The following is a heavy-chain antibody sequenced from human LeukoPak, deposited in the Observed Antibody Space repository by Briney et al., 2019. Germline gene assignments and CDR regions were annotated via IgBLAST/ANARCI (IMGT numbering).Heavy chain of an antibody. Sequence: ASVKVSCKASGYTFTSYGISWVRQAPGQGLEWMGWISAYNGNTNYAQKLQGRVTMTTDTSTSTAYMELRSLRSDDTAVYYCARAVDVLMVYANGNWFDPWGQGTLVTDSS. J-gene: IGHJ5*02. CDR1: GYTFTSYG. CDR3: ARAVDVLMVYANGNWFDP. V-gene: IGHV1-18*01. CDR2: ISAYNGNT. D-gene: IGHD2-8*01.